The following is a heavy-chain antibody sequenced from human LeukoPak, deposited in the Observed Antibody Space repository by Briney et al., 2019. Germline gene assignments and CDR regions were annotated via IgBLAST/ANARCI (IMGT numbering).Heavy chain of an antibody. CDR2: ISSSGSTI. CDR3: ARDSPTGEVVNH. J-gene: IGHJ5*02. Sequence: GGSLRLSCAASGFTFSDYYMSWIRQDPGKGLEWVSYISSSGSTIYYADSVKGRFTISRDNAKNSLYLQMNSLRAEDTAVYYCARDSPTGEVVNHWGQGTLVTVSS. CDR1: GFTFSDYY. V-gene: IGHV3-11*01. D-gene: IGHD3-16*02.